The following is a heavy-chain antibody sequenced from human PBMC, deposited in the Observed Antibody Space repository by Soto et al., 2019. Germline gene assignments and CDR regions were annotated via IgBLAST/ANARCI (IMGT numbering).Heavy chain of an antibody. Sequence: GGSLRLSCAASGFTFSSYAMHWVRQAPGKGLEWVAVISYDGSNKYYADSVKGRFTISRDNSKNTLYLQMNSLRAEDTAVYYCAKGMIRDKSGFDYWGQGTLVTVSS. V-gene: IGHV3-30-3*01. CDR3: AKGMIRDKSGFDY. D-gene: IGHD3-22*01. J-gene: IGHJ4*02. CDR2: ISYDGSNK. CDR1: GFTFSSYA.